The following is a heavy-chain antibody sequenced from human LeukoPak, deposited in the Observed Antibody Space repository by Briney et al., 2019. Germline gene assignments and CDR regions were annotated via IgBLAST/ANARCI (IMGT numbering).Heavy chain of an antibody. V-gene: IGHV4-30-4*07. CDR2: IYHSGAA. CDR3: VRGVGGEYFYFDR. Sequence: PSETLSLTCGVSGDSISSDGHSWSWIRQPPGKGLEWVGYIYHSGAAYHNPSLKSRLALSVDTSNNQFSLRLRSVTAADTAVYYCVRGVGGEYFYFDRWGQGALVTVSS. CDR1: GDSISSDGHS. J-gene: IGHJ4*02. D-gene: IGHD1-26*01.